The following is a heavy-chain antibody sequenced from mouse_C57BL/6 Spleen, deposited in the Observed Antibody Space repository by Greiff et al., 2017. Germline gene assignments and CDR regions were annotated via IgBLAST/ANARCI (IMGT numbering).Heavy chain of an antibody. CDR1: GYSFTDYN. V-gene: IGHV1-39*01. Sequence: EVQLQQSGPELVKPGASVKISCKASGYSFTDYNMNWVKQSNGKSLEWIGVINPNYGTTSYNQKFKGKATLTVDQSSSAAYLQLNSLTSEDSAVYYCAWGYDYDYAMDFWGRGTAATVS. D-gene: IGHD2-4*01. CDR3: AWGYDYDYAMDF. CDR2: INPNYGTT. J-gene: IGHJ4*01.